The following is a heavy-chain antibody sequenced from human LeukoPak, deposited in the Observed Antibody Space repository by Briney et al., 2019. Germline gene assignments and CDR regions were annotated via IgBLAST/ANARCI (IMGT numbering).Heavy chain of an antibody. V-gene: IGHV4-59*11. CDR3: ARGGSAAKYYFDS. CDR1: NVSISPLY. Sequence: WETLSLTCTVSNVSISPLYWAWIRQPPGKGPEFIGYIFYSGTTNFNPSLKSRVTLSVDTSKNQFSLRLNSVTAADTAVYYCARGGSAAKYYFDSWGQGTLVTVSS. CDR2: IFYSGTT. J-gene: IGHJ4*02. D-gene: IGHD6-13*01.